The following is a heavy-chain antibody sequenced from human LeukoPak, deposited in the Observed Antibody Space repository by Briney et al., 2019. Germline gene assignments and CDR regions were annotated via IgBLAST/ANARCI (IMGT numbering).Heavy chain of an antibody. CDR1: GYTFTGYY. CDR3: AREHDSSGYYDRFQH. CDR2: INPISGGT. J-gene: IGHJ1*01. D-gene: IGHD3-22*01. V-gene: IGHV1-2*02. Sequence: GASVKVSCKASGYTFTGYYMHWVRQAPGQGLEWMGWINPISGGTNYAQKFQGRVTMTRDTSISTAYMELSRLRSDDTAVYYCAREHDSSGYYDRFQHWGQGTLVTVSS.